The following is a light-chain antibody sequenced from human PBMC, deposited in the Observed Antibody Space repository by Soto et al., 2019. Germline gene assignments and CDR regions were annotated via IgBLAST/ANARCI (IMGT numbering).Light chain of an antibody. V-gene: IGLV2-11*01. CDR3: CSYVGSYTWV. CDR2: DVS. CDR1: SIDIGGYNF. J-gene: IGLJ3*02. Sequence: QSVLTQPRSVSGSPGQSVTISCTGASIDIGGYNFVSWYKQHPGKAPKPMIYDVSKRPSGVPDRFSGSKSGNTASLTISGLQADDEADYYCCSYVGSYTWVFGGGTKVTVL.